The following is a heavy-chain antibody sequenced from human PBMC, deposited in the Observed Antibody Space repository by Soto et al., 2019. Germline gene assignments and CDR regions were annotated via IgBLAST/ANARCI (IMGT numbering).Heavy chain of an antibody. Sequence: GGSLRLSCAASGFTFSSYGMHWVRQAPGKGLEWVAVIWYDGSNKYYADSVKGRFTISRDNSKNTLYLQMNSLRAEDTAVYYCARDSNPRSWYQGIAVAVAPDYWGQGTLVTVLS. CDR1: GFTFSSYG. V-gene: IGHV3-33*01. D-gene: IGHD6-19*01. J-gene: IGHJ4*02. CDR2: IWYDGSNK. CDR3: ARDSNPRSWYQGIAVAVAPDY.